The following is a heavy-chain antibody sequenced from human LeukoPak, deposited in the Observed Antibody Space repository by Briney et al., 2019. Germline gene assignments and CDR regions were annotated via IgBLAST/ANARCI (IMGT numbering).Heavy chain of an antibody. CDR3: ARSQYYLDS. CDR1: GFTFIDYY. CDR2: ISSSSSDR. V-gene: IGHV3-11*06. Sequence: TWGSLTLSCAASGFTFIDYYMSWIGQVPGKGLEWVSYISSSSSDRNYADSVKGRFTISRDNAKNSMYLQMNSLRAEDTAVYFCARSQYYLDSWGQGTLVTVSS. J-gene: IGHJ4*02.